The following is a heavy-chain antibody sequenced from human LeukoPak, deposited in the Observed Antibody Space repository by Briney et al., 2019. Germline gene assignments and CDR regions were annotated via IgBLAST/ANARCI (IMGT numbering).Heavy chain of an antibody. Sequence: GRSQRLSCAASGFTFSNYAMHWVRQAPGKGLEWVAVISYDGSNKYYADSVKGRFTISRDNSKNTLYLQMNSLRAEDTAVYYCAGYCSSTSCYVAPLDYWGQGTLVTVSS. CDR2: ISYDGSNK. J-gene: IGHJ4*02. CDR3: AGYCSSTSCYVAPLDY. V-gene: IGHV3-30*04. D-gene: IGHD2-2*01. CDR1: GFTFSNYA.